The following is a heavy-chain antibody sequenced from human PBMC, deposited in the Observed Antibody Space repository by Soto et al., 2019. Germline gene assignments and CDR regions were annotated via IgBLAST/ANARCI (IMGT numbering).Heavy chain of an antibody. CDR2: IYTSGST. Sequence: SETLSLTCAVSGGSISSGGYYWSWIRQPAGKGLEWIGRIYTSGSTNYNPSLKSRVTMSVDTSKNQFSLKLSSVTAADTAVYYCARSGIWFGRTDYWGQGTLVTVSS. CDR1: GGSISSGGYY. CDR3: ARSGIWFGRTDY. D-gene: IGHD3-10*01. V-gene: IGHV4-61*02. J-gene: IGHJ4*02.